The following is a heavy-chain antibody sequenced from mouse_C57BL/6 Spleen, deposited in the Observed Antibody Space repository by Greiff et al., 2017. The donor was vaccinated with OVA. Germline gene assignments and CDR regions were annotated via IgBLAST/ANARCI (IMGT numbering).Heavy chain of an antibody. D-gene: IGHD1-1*01. Sequence: EVNVVESGGGLVKPGGSLKLSCAASGFTFSSYAMSWVRQTPEKRLEWVATISDGGSYTYYPDNVKGRFTISRDNAKNNLYLQMSHLKSEDTAMYYCARSRIITTVVATPYWYFDVWGTGTTVTVSS. CDR1: GFTFSSYA. V-gene: IGHV5-4*03. J-gene: IGHJ1*03. CDR3: ARSRIITTVVATPYWYFDV. CDR2: ISDGGSYT.